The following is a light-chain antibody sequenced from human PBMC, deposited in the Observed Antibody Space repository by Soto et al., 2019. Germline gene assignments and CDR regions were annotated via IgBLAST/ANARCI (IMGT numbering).Light chain of an antibody. Sequence: QSVLTQPPSASGTPGQRVTISCSGSSSNIGSNTVNWYQQLPGTAPRLLIYNNNQRPSGVPDRFSGSKSGTSASLAISGLQSEDEADYYCAAWNDSLNGPVFGGGTKRTVL. CDR2: NNN. J-gene: IGLJ2*01. V-gene: IGLV1-44*01. CDR3: AAWNDSLNGPV. CDR1: SSNIGSNT.